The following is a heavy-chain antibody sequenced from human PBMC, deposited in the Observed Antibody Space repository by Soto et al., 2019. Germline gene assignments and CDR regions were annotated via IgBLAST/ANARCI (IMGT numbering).Heavy chain of an antibody. Sequence: PGGSLRLSCAASGFTFSSYAMSWVRQAPGKGLEWVSAISGSGGSTYYADSVRGRFTISRDNSKNTLYLQMSSLRAEDTAVYYCVKDQGGYSGYVFDYWGQGTLVTVSS. J-gene: IGHJ4*02. D-gene: IGHD5-12*01. CDR1: GFTFSSYA. V-gene: IGHV3-23*01. CDR3: VKDQGGYSGYVFDY. CDR2: ISGSGGST.